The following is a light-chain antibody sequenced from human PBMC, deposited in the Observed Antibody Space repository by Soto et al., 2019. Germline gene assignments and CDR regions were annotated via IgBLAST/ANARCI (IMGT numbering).Light chain of an antibody. J-gene: IGLJ3*02. CDR3: SSFAGANIWV. Sequence: QSALTQPPSASGSPGQSVTISCTGSTSDVGGYEYVSWYHQHPGKAPKLMIFEVNKRPSGVPNRFSGSKSGNTASLTGSGLQSEDEASYYCSSFAGANIWVFGGGTKVTVL. CDR1: TSDVGGYEY. V-gene: IGLV2-8*01. CDR2: EVN.